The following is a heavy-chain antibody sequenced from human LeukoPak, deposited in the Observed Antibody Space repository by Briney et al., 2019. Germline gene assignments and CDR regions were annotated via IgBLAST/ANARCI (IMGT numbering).Heavy chain of an antibody. Sequence: GGSLRLSCAASGFTFSRFWLTWVRQAPGKGLEWVANIHPHGSEEYYVDSVKGRFTISRDNAKNSLYLQMDSLRAEDTAVYYCIILTLVTAPRHYMDVWGKGSTVPVCS. V-gene: IGHV3-7*01. CDR1: GFTFSRFW. CDR2: IHPHGSEE. J-gene: IGHJ6*03. CDR3: IILTLVTAPRHYMDV. D-gene: IGHD2-21*02.